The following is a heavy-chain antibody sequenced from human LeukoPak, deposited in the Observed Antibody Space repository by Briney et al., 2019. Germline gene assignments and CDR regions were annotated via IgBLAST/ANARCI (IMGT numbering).Heavy chain of an antibody. CDR1: GYTFTGYY. CDR3: AREVVVVITKGPHSDY. Sequence: ASVKVSCKASGYTFTGYYMHWVRQAPGQGLEWMGWINPNSGGTNYAQKFQGRVTMTRDTSISTAYMELSRLRSDDTAVYYCAREVVVVITKGPHSDYWGQGTLVTVSS. J-gene: IGHJ4*02. CDR2: INPNSGGT. V-gene: IGHV1-2*02. D-gene: IGHD3-22*01.